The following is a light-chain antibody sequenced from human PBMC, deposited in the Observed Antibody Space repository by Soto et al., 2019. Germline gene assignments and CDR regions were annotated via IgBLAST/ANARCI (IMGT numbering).Light chain of an antibody. CDR3: SSYAGSKGV. CDR2: EVS. CDR1: SSDVGGYNY. J-gene: IGLJ2*01. V-gene: IGLV2-8*01. Sequence: QSVLTQPPSASGSPGQSVTISCTGTSSDVGGYNYVSWYQQHPGKAPTLMIYEVSKRPSGVPDRFSGSKSGNTASLTVSGLQAEDEADYYCSSYAGSKGVFGGGTKSPS.